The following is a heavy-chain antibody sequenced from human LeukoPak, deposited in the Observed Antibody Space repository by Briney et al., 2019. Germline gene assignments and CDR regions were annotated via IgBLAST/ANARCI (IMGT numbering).Heavy chain of an antibody. CDR2: IYSGDNT. V-gene: IGHV3-66*01. Sequence: GGSLRVSCAASGFTVSTTDMSWVRQAPGKGLEWVSIIYSGDNTYYADSVRGRFTISRDNSKNTLYLQMNSLRAEDTAVYYCARDSVQQWLVRGPDYWGQGALVTDSS. CDR3: ARDSVQQWLVRGPDY. CDR1: GFTVSTTD. J-gene: IGHJ4*02. D-gene: IGHD6-19*01.